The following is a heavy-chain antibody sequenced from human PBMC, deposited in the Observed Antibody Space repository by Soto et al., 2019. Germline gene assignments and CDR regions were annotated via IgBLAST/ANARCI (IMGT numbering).Heavy chain of an antibody. CDR2: IYYSGST. J-gene: IGHJ4*02. CDR1: GGSISSGDSY. Sequence: SETLSLTCTVSGGSISSGDSYRSWIRQPPGKGLEWIGYIYYSGSTYYNPSLKSRVTISIDTSKSQFSLKLSSVTAADTAVYYCARLGGSYAVPHFDYWGQGTLVTVSS. CDR3: ARLGGSYAVPHFDY. D-gene: IGHD1-26*01. V-gene: IGHV4-30-4*01.